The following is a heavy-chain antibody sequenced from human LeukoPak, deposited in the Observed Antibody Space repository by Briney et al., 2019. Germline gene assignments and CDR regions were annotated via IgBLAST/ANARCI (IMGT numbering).Heavy chain of an antibody. Sequence: SETLSLTCTVSGGSISSGGYYWSWIRQPPGKGLEWIGYIYHSGSTYYNPSLKSRVNISVDRSKNQFSLKLRSVTAADTAVYYCASSDLVTTIFDFDSWGQGTLVTVSS. J-gene: IGHJ4*02. CDR3: ASSDLVTTIFDFDS. D-gene: IGHD5-12*01. CDR2: IYHSGST. CDR1: GGSISSGGYY. V-gene: IGHV4-30-2*01.